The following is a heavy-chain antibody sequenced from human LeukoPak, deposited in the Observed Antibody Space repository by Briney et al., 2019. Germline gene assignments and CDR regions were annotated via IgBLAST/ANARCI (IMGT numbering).Heavy chain of an antibody. CDR1: GGTFSSYA. Sequence: SVKDSCKASGGTFSSYAISWVRQAPGQGLEWMGGIIPIFGTANYAQKFQCRVTITTDESTSTAYMELSSLRSEDTAVYYCARAHIAPKTAVAFDIWGQGTMVTVSS. J-gene: IGHJ3*02. CDR2: IIPIFGTA. V-gene: IGHV1-69*05. D-gene: IGHD6-13*01. CDR3: ARAHIAPKTAVAFDI.